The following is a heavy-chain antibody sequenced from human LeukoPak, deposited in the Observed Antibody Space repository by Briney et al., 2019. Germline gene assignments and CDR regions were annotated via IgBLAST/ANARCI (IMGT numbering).Heavy chain of an antibody. CDR2: ISSSGSTI. CDR1: GFTFSSYE. J-gene: IGHJ6*02. V-gene: IGHV3-48*03. Sequence: GGSLRLFCAASGFTFSSYEMNWVRQAPGRGLEWVSYISSSGSTIYYADSVKGRFTISRDNAKNSLYLQMNSLRAEDTAVYYCAREVQDIVVVPAARYGMDVWGQGTTVTVSS. CDR3: AREVQDIVVVPAARYGMDV. D-gene: IGHD2-2*01.